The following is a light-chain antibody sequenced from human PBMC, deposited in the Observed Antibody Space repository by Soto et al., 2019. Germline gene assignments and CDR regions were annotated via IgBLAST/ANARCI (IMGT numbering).Light chain of an antibody. CDR3: QQYGSSPRGI. CDR2: GAS. Sequence: EIVLTQSPGTLSLSPGERATLSCRASQSVSSTYVAWYQQKRGQAPRLLIYGASSRATGIPDRFSGSGSGTDFTLTISRRETEDFAVYYCQQYGSSPRGIFGGGTKVEIK. J-gene: IGKJ4*01. CDR1: QSVSSTY. V-gene: IGKV3-20*01.